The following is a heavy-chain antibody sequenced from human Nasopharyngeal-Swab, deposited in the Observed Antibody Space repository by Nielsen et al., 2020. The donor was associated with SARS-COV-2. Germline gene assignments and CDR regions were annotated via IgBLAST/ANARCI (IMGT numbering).Heavy chain of an antibody. Sequence: SCPVSGASITSGDYFWSWIRQPAGKGLEWIGRMYVSGRTDYNPSLKSRVTMSLDTSKNQFSLKLSYVTAPDTAVYYCARYSSTSHTKGDWYFDLWGRGTLVTVSS. J-gene: IGHJ2*01. D-gene: IGHD2-2*01. CDR3: ARYSSTSHTKGDWYFDL. V-gene: IGHV4-61*02. CDR1: GASITSGDYF. CDR2: MYVSGRT.